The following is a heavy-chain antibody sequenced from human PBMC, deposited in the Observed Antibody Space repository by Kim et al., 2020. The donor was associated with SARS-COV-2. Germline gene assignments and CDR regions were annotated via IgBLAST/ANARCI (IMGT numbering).Heavy chain of an antibody. V-gene: IGHV3-9*01. CDR3: AAYSSSWPPNMDV. CDR2: IRWNSGSI. D-gene: IGHD6-13*01. CDR1: GFTFDDYA. Sequence: GGSLRLSCAASGFTFDDYAMHWVRQAPGKGLEWVAGIRWNSGSIADVDSVKGRFTISRDNAKNSLYLQMNSLRAEDTALYYCAAYSSSWPPNMDVWGQGTTVTVSS. J-gene: IGHJ6*02.